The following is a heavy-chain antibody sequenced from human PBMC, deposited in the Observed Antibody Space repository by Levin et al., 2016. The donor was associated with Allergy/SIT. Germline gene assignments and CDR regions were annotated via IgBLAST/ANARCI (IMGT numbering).Heavy chain of an antibody. V-gene: IGHV5-10-1*01. Sequence: GESLKISCKGSGYRFTNNWISWVRQMPGKGLEWMGRIDPSDSYTDYNPSFQGHVTVSADKSINTAFLQWSSLKASDTAMYYCARAAFCSGDGCFSDYFDYWGQGSLVTVSS. CDR3: ARAAFCSGDGCFSDYFDY. D-gene: IGHD2-15*01. CDR1: GYRFTNNW. J-gene: IGHJ4*02. CDR2: IDPSDSYT.